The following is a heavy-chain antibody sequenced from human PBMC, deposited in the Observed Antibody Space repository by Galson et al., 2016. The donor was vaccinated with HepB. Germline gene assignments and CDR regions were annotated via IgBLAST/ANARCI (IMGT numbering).Heavy chain of an antibody. V-gene: IGHV3-21*01. D-gene: IGHD1-26*01. J-gene: IGHJ3*02. CDR1: GLTFNSYA. CDR2: ISSSSSYV. CDR3: AAWLLSGSYFLGAFDI. Sequence: SLRLSCAGSGLTFNSYAMHWVRQAPGKGLEWVSSISSSSSYVYYVDSVKGRFTISRDNAKNSLYLQMNSLRAEDTAVYYCAAWLLSGSYFLGAFDIWGQGTMVTVSS.